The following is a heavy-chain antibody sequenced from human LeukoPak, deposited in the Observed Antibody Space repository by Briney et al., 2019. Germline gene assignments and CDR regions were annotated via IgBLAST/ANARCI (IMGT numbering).Heavy chain of an antibody. V-gene: IGHV3-7*01. D-gene: IGHD1-7*01. Sequence: PGGSLRLSCAVSGFTLNSHWMSWVRQAPGKGLEWVANINQDGSVKYYVDSVGGRFTISRDNAKNSMYLQMNSLRAEDTAVYYCARWDIRGTAHQLDYWGQGTLVTVSS. CDR3: ARWDIRGTAHQLDY. J-gene: IGHJ4*02. CDR2: INQDGSVK. CDR1: GFTLNSHW.